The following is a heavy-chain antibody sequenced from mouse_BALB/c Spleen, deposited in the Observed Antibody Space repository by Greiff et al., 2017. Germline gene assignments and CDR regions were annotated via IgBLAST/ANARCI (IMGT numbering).Heavy chain of an antibody. J-gene: IGHJ4*01. CDR2: ISYSGST. CDR3: ARSGAPMITTWAMDY. D-gene: IGHD2-4*01. Sequence: DVQLQESGPGLVKPSQSLSLTCTVTGYSITSDYAWNWIRQFPGNKLEWMGYISYSGSTSYNPSLKSRISITRDTSKNQFFLQLNSVTTEDTATYYCARSGAPMITTWAMDYWGQGTSVTVSS. CDR1: GYSITSDYA. V-gene: IGHV3-2*02.